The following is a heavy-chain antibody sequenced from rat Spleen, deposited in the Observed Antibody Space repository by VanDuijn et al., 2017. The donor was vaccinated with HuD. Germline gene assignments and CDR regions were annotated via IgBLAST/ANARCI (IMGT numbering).Heavy chain of an antibody. CDR3: AASRGTAY. J-gene: IGHJ3*01. Sequence: EVQLVESDGGLVQPGRSLKLSCAASGFTFSDYYMAWVRQAPKKGLEWIAMIYYDSSKMYYADTVKGRFTISRDNSKNTLYLEMNSLRSEDTAMYYCAASRGTAYWGQGTLVTVSS. D-gene: IGHD4-3*01. CDR1: GFTFSDYY. CDR2: IYYDSSKM. V-gene: IGHV5-50*01.